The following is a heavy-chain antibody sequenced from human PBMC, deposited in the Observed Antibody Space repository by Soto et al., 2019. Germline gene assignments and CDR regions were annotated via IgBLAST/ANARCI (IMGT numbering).Heavy chain of an antibody. V-gene: IGHV4-39*01. CDR2: IYYSAST. J-gene: IGHJ4*02. D-gene: IGHD3-10*01. CDR3: VASNRGSPH. Sequence: QLQLQESGPGLAKPSETLSLTCTVSGGSISSSSYYWGCIRQPPGKGLEWIGSIYYSASTYYNPSLKSRITISVDTSKNQFSLKLSSVTAADTAVYYCVASNRGSPHWGQGTLAIVSS. CDR1: GGSISSSSYY.